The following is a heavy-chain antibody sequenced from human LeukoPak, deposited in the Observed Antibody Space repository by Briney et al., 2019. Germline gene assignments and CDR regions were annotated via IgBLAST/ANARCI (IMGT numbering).Heavy chain of an antibody. CDR1: GGSISSSSYY. J-gene: IGHJ3*02. CDR2: IYYSGIT. CDR3: ARWEASRVAFDI. D-gene: IGHD1-26*01. Sequence: SETLSLTCTVSGGSISSSSYYWSWIRQPPGRGLEWIGYIYYSGITDYSPSLKSRVTISIDTSKKQFSLKLSSVTAADTAVHYCARWEASRVAFDIWGQGTLVTDSS. V-gene: IGHV4-61*01.